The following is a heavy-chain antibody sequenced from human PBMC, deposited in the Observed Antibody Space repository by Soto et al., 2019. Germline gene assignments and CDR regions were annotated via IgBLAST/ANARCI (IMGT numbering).Heavy chain of an antibody. J-gene: IGHJ3*01. D-gene: IGHD1-1*01. Sequence: DVQLVESGGGLIQPGESLRLSCAAFGLTISGKKYVAWVRQAPGKGLEWVSALYDVDGSFYADSVTGRFTTSSDSSKTAVYLQMNDLRPDDTAVYYCATWHEREHAFDVWGHGTTVTISS. CDR3: ATWHEREHAFDV. CDR1: GLTISGKKY. V-gene: IGHV3-53*01. CDR2: LYDVDGS.